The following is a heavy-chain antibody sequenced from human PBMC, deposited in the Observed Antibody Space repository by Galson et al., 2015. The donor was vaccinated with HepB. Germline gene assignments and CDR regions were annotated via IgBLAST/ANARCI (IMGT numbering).Heavy chain of an antibody. Sequence: QSGAEVKKPGESLKISCKGSGYSFTSYWIGWVRQMPGKGLEWMGIIYPGDSDTRYSPSFQGQVTISADKSISTAYLQWRSLKASDTAMYYCARQAPYGDYEGHFGYWGQGTLVTVSS. CDR3: ARQAPYGDYEGHFGY. CDR1: GYSFTSYW. CDR2: IYPGDSDT. V-gene: IGHV5-51*01. J-gene: IGHJ4*02. D-gene: IGHD4-17*01.